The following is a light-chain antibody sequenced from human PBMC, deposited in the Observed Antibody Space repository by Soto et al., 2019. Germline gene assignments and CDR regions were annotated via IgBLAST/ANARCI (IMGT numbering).Light chain of an antibody. J-gene: IGKJ4*01. V-gene: IGKV1-39*01. CDR3: QQSYTIPALT. CDR2: AAS. CDR1: QSIRIY. Sequence: DIQMTQSPSSLSASVGDRVTITCRASQSIRIYLNWYQQKPGKAPEVLIYAASSLQSGVPSRFSGSGSGTEFTLTISSLQPEDFATYHCQQSYTIPALTFGGGTRVEI.